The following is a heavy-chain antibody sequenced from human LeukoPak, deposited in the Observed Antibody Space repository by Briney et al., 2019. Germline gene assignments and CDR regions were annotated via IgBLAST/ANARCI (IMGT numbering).Heavy chain of an antibody. CDR1: GYTFTGYY. V-gene: IGHV1-2*02. Sequence: ASVKVSCKASGYTFTGYYMHWVRQAPGQGLEWMGWINPNSGGTNYAQKFQGRVTMTRDTSISTAYMELSRLRSDDTAVYYCARDMWEAAAALAAFDIWGHGTMVTVSS. D-gene: IGHD6-13*01. CDR2: INPNSGGT. J-gene: IGHJ3*02. CDR3: ARDMWEAAAALAAFDI.